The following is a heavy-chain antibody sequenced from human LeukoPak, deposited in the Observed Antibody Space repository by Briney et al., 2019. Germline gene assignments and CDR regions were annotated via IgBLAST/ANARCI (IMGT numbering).Heavy chain of an antibody. Sequence: APVKVSCKSSGYTSSSYGISWMRQAPGQGLEWMGWISTYNGNTNYAQKLQGRVTMTTDTSTSTAYMELRSLRSDDTAVYYCAVMPSAADYYYYGMDVWGQGTTVTVSS. CDR2: ISTYNGNT. CDR3: AVMPSAADYYYYGMDV. V-gene: IGHV1-18*01. CDR1: GYTSSSYG. D-gene: IGHD2-2*01. J-gene: IGHJ6*02.